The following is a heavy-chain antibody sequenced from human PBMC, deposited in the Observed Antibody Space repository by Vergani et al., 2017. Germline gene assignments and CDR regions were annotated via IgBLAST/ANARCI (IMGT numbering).Heavy chain of an antibody. CDR1: GFTFRNYA. D-gene: IGHD3-10*01. V-gene: IGHV3-48*04. CDR2: IARSDTTV. J-gene: IGHJ4*02. CDR3: ARDYLDVAGWESPYYFDH. Sequence: EVQLLDSGGGFAQPGGSLRLSCAASGFTFRNYAMTWVRQSPGKGLEWVSYIARSDTTVYYADSVKGRFTISRDNAKNSLYLVMNSPRAEDTAVYYCARDYLDVAGWESPYYFDHWGQGTQVTVSS.